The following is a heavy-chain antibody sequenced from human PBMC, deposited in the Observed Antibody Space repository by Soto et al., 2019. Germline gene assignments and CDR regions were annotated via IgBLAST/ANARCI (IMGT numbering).Heavy chain of an antibody. V-gene: IGHV3-33*01. J-gene: IGHJ4*02. CDR3: ARAWLMDGATLDTAMALDY. D-gene: IGHD5-18*01. Sequence: QVQLVESGGGVVQPGRSLRLSCAASGFTFSSYGMHWVRQAPGKGLEWVAVIWYDGSNKYYADSVKGRFTISRNNSNTTLYQKMNSLRAEDTAVYCCARAWLMDGATLDTAMALDYWGQGTLVTVSS. CDR2: IWYDGSNK. CDR1: GFTFSSYG.